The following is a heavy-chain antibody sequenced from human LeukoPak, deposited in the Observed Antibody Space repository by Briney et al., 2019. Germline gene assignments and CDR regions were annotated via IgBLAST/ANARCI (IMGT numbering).Heavy chain of an antibody. D-gene: IGHD3-3*01. Sequence: PGGSLRLSCAASGFTFSSYAMSWVRQAPGKGLEWVSAISGSGGSTYYADSVKGRFTISRDNSKNTLYLQMNSLRAEDTAVYYCAKDRTDYDFWSGPTQDLDYWGQGTLVTVSS. CDR1: GFTFSSYA. J-gene: IGHJ4*02. CDR2: ISGSGGST. CDR3: AKDRTDYDFWSGPTQDLDY. V-gene: IGHV3-23*01.